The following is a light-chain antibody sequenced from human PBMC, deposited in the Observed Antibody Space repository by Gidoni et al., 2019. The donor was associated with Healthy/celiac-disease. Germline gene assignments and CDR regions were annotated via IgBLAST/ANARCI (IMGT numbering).Light chain of an antibody. V-gene: IGKV1-6*01. J-gene: IGKJ4*01. CDR3: LHDYNYPLA. CDR1: QDIGND. CDR2: AAS. Sequence: AIQMTQSPSSLSASVGDRVTITCRASQDIGNDLGWYQQKPGKAPNLLIYAASTLQSGVPSRFSGSGSGTDFTLTISSLQSEDFATYYCLHDYNYPLAFGGGTKVEIK.